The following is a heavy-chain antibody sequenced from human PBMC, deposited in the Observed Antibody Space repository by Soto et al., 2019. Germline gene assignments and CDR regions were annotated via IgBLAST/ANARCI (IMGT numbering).Heavy chain of an antibody. D-gene: IGHD1-1*01. CDR3: AETLKYQLPPSLL. CDR2: IDQDGSEI. Sequence: EVKLVESGGDLVQPGGSLRLSCAASGFTFSIYWMSWVRQAPGKGLEWVANIDQDGSEINYVDSVRGRFTISRDNAKKSLFLQMNSLRVEDTAVYYCAETLKYQLPPSLLWGQGTLVTVSS. V-gene: IGHV3-7*01. CDR1: GFTFSIYW. J-gene: IGHJ4*02.